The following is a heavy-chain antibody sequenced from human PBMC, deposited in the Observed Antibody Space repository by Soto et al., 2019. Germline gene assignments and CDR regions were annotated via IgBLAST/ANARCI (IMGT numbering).Heavy chain of an antibody. D-gene: IGHD2-21*01. Sequence: PGGSLRLSCAASGFKFNNYWMSWVRQAPGKGLEWVANIKQDGSEEYYVDSVKGRCTISRDNAKNSLYLQMNSLRAADTAVYYCARDSVWYFDYWGLGTLVTVSS. CDR2: IKQDGSEE. CDR1: GFKFNNYW. J-gene: IGHJ4*02. V-gene: IGHV3-7*03. CDR3: ARDSVWYFDY.